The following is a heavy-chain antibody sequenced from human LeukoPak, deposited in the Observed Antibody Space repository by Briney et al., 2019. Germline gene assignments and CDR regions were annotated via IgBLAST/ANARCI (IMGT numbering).Heavy chain of an antibody. D-gene: IGHD6-6*01. J-gene: IGHJ4*02. V-gene: IGHV4-39*07. CDR1: GGSISSSSYY. Sequence: SETLSLTCTVSGGSISSSSYYWGWIRQPPGKGLEWIGSIYYSGSTYYNPSLKSRVTISVDTSKNQFSLKLSSVTAADTAVYYCAIISSSSDYRVDYWGQGTLVTVSS. CDR3: AIISSSSDYRVDY. CDR2: IYYSGST.